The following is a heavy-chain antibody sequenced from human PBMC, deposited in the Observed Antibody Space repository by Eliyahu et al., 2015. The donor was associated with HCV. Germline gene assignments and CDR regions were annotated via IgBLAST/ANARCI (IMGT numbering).Heavy chain of an antibody. J-gene: IGHJ4*02. CDR3: ARDPTLITLLDY. V-gene: IGHV3-30-3*01. CDR1: GFXFSSYA. CDR2: ISYDGSNK. Sequence: QVQLVESGGGVVQPGRSLRLSCAAAGFXFSSYAMHWVRQAPGKGLEWVAVISYDGSNKYYADSVKGRFTISRDNSKNTLYLQMNSLRAEDTAVYYCARDPTLITLLDYWGQGTLVTVSS.